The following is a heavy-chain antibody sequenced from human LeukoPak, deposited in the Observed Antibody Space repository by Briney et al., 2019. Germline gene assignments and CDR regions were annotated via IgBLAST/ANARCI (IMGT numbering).Heavy chain of an antibody. CDR2: IYHSGST. Sequence: PSETLSLTCTVSGYSISSGYYWGWIRQPPGKGLEWIGIIYHSGSTYYNPSLKSRVTISVDTSKNQFSLKLSSVTAADTAVYYCARGTDDYWGQGTLVTVSS. V-gene: IGHV4-38-2*02. J-gene: IGHJ4*02. CDR3: ARGTDDY. CDR1: GYSISSGYY. D-gene: IGHD1-14*01.